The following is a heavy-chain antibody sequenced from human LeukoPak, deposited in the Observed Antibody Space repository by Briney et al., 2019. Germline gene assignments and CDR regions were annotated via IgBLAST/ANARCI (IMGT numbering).Heavy chain of an antibody. CDR3: ARIPTYYDILTGPPPLNY. Sequence: SETLSLTCTVSGYSISRGYYWGWIRQPPGKGLEWIGSIYHSGSTYYNPSLKSRVTISVDTSKNQFSLKLSSVTAADTAVYYCARIPTYYDILTGPPPLNYWGQGTLVTVSS. D-gene: IGHD3-9*01. CDR2: IYHSGST. V-gene: IGHV4-38-2*02. CDR1: GYSISRGYY. J-gene: IGHJ4*02.